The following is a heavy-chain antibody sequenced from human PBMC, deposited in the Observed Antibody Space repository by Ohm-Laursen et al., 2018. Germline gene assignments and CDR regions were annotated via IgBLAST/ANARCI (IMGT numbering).Heavy chain of an antibody. CDR2: IKQDGGQQ. Sequence: GSLRLSCAASGFTFSSYWMSWVRQAPGKGLEWVANIKQDGGQQYYVDSVKGRSTISRDNAKNSLYLQMNSLRAEDTALYYCAKVNGDYVSAFDIWGQGTMVTVS. CDR1: GFTFSSYW. V-gene: IGHV3-7*03. J-gene: IGHJ3*02. D-gene: IGHD4-17*01. CDR3: AKVNGDYVSAFDI.